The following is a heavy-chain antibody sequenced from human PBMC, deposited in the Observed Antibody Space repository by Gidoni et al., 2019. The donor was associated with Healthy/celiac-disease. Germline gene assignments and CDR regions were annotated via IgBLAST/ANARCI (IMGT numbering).Heavy chain of an antibody. CDR2: INPSGGST. Sequence: QVQLVQSGAEVKKPGASVKVSCKASGYTFTSYYMHWVRQAPGQGLEWMGVINPSGGSTSYAQKFQGRVTMTRDTSTSTVYMELSSLRSEDTAVYYCARDIPTTGTDYWGQGTLVTVSS. J-gene: IGHJ4*02. D-gene: IGHD1-1*01. CDR3: ARDIPTTGTDY. V-gene: IGHV1-46*03. CDR1: GYTFTSYY.